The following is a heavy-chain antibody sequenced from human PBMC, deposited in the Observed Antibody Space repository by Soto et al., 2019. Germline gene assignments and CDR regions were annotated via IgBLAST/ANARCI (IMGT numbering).Heavy chain of an antibody. D-gene: IGHD3-9*01. CDR1: GGSISGRNYY. CDR3: ARRLYYDILTGGYYYYGMDV. CDR2: IYYNGFT. V-gene: IGHV4-39*01. Sequence: SETLSLTCTVSGGSISGRNYYWGWVRQPPGKGLEWIGSIYYNGFTYYNPSLKIRVTISVDTSKNQFSLKLSSVTAADTAVYYCARRLYYDILTGGYYYYGMDVWGQGTTVTVSS. J-gene: IGHJ6*02.